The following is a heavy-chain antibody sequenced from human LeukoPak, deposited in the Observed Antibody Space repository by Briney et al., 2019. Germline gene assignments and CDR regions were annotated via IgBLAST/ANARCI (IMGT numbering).Heavy chain of an antibody. D-gene: IGHD3-22*01. V-gene: IGHV6-1*01. Sequence: SQTLSLTCAISGDSVSSNSAAWNWIRQSPSRGLEWLGRTYYRSKWYNDYAVSVKSRITINPDTSKNQFSLQLNSVTPEDTAVYYCARDHTYYYDSSGYYYEYFDYWGQGTLDTVSS. J-gene: IGHJ4*02. CDR3: ARDHTYYYDSSGYYYEYFDY. CDR2: TYYRSKWYN. CDR1: GDSVSSNSAA.